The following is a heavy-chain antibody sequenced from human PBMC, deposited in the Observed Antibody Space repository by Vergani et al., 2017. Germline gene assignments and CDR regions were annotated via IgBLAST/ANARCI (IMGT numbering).Heavy chain of an antibody. D-gene: IGHD6-13*01. Sequence: QVQLQQWGAGLVKPSETLSLTCTVSGGSISSYYWSWIRQPPGKGLEWIGEIDHSGSTNDNPSLKSRVTISVDPSKNQFSLKLSSVTAADTAVYYCARGDFWVAAAGMGDWFDPWGQGTLVTVSS. J-gene: IGHJ5*02. CDR2: IDHSGST. V-gene: IGHV4-34*01. CDR3: ARGDFWVAAAGMGDWFDP. CDR1: GGSISSYY.